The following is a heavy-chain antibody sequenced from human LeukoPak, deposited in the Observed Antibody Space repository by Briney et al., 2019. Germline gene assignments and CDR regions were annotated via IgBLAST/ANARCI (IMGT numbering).Heavy chain of an antibody. D-gene: IGHD2-21*02. J-gene: IGHJ6*02. V-gene: IGHV4-59*01. Sequence: SETLSLTCTVSGGSISSYYWSWIRQPPGKGLEWIGYIYYSGSTDYNPSLKSRVTISVDTSKNQFSLKLSSVTAADTAVYYCARDFIVVVTARDYYYYGMDVWGQGTTVTVSS. CDR3: ARDFIVVVTARDYYYYGMDV. CDR1: GGSISSYY. CDR2: IYYSGST.